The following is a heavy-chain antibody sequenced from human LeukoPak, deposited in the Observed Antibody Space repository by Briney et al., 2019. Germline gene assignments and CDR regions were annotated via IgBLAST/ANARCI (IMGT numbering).Heavy chain of an antibody. CDR1: GGSISSYY. CDR3: ARFYYYYDSSGYYLAFDY. D-gene: IGHD3-22*01. V-gene: IGHV4-59*12. Sequence: SETLSLTCTVSGGSISSYYWSWIRQPPGKGLEWIGYIYYSGSTNYNPSLKSRVTISVDTSKNQFSLKLSSVTAADTAVYYCARFYYYYDSSGYYLAFDYWGQGTLVTVSP. CDR2: IYYSGST. J-gene: IGHJ4*02.